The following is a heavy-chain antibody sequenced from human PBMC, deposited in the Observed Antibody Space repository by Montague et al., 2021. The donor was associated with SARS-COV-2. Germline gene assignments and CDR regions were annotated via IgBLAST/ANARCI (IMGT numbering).Heavy chain of an antibody. D-gene: IGHD6-19*01. V-gene: IGHV3-23*01. CDR3: AKQQGAGAVVYWYFDL. J-gene: IGHJ2*01. CDR2: IFGSAADT. Sequence: SLKLSCAASGFAFNNFAMTWVRQPPGKGLEWVSSIFGSAADTYYADSVKGRFTISRDNSKNTLYLQMNSLRVEDTAKYYCAKQQGAGAVVYWYFDLWGRGTVVSVSS. CDR1: GFAFNNFA.